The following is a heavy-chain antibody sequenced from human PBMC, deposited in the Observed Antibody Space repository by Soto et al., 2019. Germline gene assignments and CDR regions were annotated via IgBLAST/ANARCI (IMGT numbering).Heavy chain of an antibody. V-gene: IGHV4-59*01. J-gene: IGHJ3*01. CDR2: VFHTGTT. CDR1: SGSINENYY. CDR3: ARAPRSPPLRTFDV. Sequence: SETLSLTCTVSSGSINENYYWNWIRQSPGKGLEWIGYVFHTGTTHYNPSLESRVTLSISTSKNQFSLTLTSVAASDTAISYCARAPRSPPLRTFDVWGPGTMVT.